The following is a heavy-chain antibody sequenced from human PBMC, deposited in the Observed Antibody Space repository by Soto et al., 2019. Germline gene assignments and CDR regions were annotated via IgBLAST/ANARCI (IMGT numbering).Heavy chain of an antibody. Sequence: QVQLQESGPGLVKTSGTLSLTCAVSGGSISSSNWWSWVRQSPGKGLEWIGEIYHSGSTNNNPSLKARVNISVGKAKRQTPRELSSVTAADTAVYYCARGSGRQVYNYNGMDVWFPLTTVTVS. CDR3: ARGSGRQVYNYNGMDV. D-gene: IGHD3-10*01. V-gene: IGHV4-4*02. J-gene: IGHJ6*01. CDR1: GGSISSSNW. CDR2: IYHSGST.